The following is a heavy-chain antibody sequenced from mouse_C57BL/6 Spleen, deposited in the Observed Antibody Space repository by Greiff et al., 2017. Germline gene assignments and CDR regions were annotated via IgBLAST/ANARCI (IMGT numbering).Heavy chain of an antibody. CDR2: ISNGGGST. V-gene: IGHV5-12*01. Sequence: EVHLVESGGGLVQPGGSLKLSCAASGFTFSDYYMYWVRQTPEKRLEWVAYISNGGGSTYYPDTVKGRFTISRDNAKNTLYLQMSRLKTEDTAMYYCARQEVVEGYAMDDWGQGTSVTVSS. CDR3: ARQEVVEGYAMDD. D-gene: IGHD1-1*01. CDR1: GFTFSDYY. J-gene: IGHJ4*01.